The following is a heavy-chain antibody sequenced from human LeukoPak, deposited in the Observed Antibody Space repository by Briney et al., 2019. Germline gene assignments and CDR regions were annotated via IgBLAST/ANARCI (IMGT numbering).Heavy chain of an antibody. V-gene: IGHV3-48*04. CDR3: ARLVGDRTIYDY. CDR1: GFSFITYS. Sequence: GGSLRLSCAASGFSFITYSMNWVRQAPGKGLEWVSYIGSGSTTIYYADSVKGRFTISRDNAKNSLYLQMNSLRAEDTAVYYCARLVGDRTIYDYWGQGTLVTVSS. D-gene: IGHD1-26*01. J-gene: IGHJ4*02. CDR2: IGSGSTTI.